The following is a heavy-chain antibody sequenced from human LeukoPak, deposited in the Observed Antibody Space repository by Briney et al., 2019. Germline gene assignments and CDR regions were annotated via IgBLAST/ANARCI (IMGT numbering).Heavy chain of an antibody. D-gene: IGHD4-23*01. J-gene: IGHJ4*02. Sequence: GASVEVSCKASGYTFIGYSISWVRQAPGHGLEWMGWITPYNGNTNYVQNFQGRVTMTTDTSTSTAYMELRSLRSDDTAVYYCAREYGGNPGLFGYWGQETLVTVSS. CDR1: GYTFIGYS. CDR3: AREYGGNPGLFGY. CDR2: ITPYNGNT. V-gene: IGHV1-18*01.